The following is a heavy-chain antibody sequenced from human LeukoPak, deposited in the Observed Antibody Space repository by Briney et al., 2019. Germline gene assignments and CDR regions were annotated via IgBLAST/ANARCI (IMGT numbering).Heavy chain of an antibody. CDR1: GFTFRSYW. CDR2: IKQDGSEK. D-gene: IGHD6-19*01. Sequence: GGSLRLSCAASGFTFRSYWMSWVRQAPGKGLERVANIKQDGSEKYYVDSVKGRFTISRDNAKNSLDLQMNSLRVEDTAVYYCARDQQWLAFDIWGQGTMVTVSS. CDR3: ARDQQWLAFDI. V-gene: IGHV3-7*01. J-gene: IGHJ3*02.